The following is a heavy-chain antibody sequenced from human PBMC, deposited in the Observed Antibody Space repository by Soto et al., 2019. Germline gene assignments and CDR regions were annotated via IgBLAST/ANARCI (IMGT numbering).Heavy chain of an antibody. CDR2: ISAYNGNT. Sequence: ASVKVSCKASGYTFTSYGISWVRQAPGQGLEWMGWISAYNGNTNYAQKLQGRVTMTTDTSTSTAYMELRSLRSDDPAVYDCARERFYPDQGDFYFYYWGPGTLVTVSP. D-gene: IGHD2-21*02. CDR1: GYTFTSYG. J-gene: IGHJ4*02. V-gene: IGHV1-18*01. CDR3: ARERFYPDQGDFYFYY.